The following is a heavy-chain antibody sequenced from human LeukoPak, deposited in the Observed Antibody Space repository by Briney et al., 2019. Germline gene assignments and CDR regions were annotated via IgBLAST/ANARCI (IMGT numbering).Heavy chain of an antibody. D-gene: IGHD3-16*01. CDR2: IFGGGST. J-gene: IGHJ4*02. Sequence: GGSLRLSCAASGFTVSSNYMTWVRQAPGKGLEWVSVIFGGGSTYYADSVKGRFTISRDNSKNTLFLQMNSLRVEDTAVYYCARGPGGYDNWGQGTLVTVSS. V-gene: IGHV3-66*01. CDR3: ARGPGGYDN. CDR1: GFTVSSNY.